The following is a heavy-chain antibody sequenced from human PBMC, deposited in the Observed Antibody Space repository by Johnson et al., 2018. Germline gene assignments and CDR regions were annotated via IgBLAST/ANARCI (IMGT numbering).Heavy chain of an antibody. D-gene: IGHD3-16*01. Sequence: QVQLQESGPGLVKPSETXSLTCTVSGGSISTGSYNWGWIRQAPGTGLEWVSVIYCCGKPYYADSVKGRFTISRDNAKNTVYLQINSRSAEDTAVYHCAAGGGLDVWGQGTTVTVSS. V-gene: IGHV4-39*01. CDR1: GGSISTGSYN. CDR3: AAGGGLDV. CDR2: IYCCGKP. J-gene: IGHJ6*02.